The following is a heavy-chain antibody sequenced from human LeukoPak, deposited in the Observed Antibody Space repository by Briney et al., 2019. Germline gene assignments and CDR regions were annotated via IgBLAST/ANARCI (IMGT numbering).Heavy chain of an antibody. Sequence: GGSLRLSCAASGFTFDDYAMHWVRQAPGKGLQWVSLISGDGGSTYYADPVKGRFTISRDNSKSSLYLQMNSLRTEDTALYYCAKDVYCSSTSCSNWFDPWGQGTLVTVSS. D-gene: IGHD2-2*01. J-gene: IGHJ5*02. CDR2: ISGDGGST. V-gene: IGHV3-43*02. CDR3: AKDVYCSSTSCSNWFDP. CDR1: GFTFDDYA.